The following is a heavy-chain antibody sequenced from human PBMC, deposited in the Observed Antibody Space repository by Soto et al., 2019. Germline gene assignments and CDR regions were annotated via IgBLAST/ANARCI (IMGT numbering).Heavy chain of an antibody. CDR1: GYTFTTYS. D-gene: IGHD4-17*01. V-gene: IGHV1-3*01. Sequence: QVQLVQSGAVVKKPGASVNVSCKTSGYTFTTYSVHWVRQAPGQRLEWMGWINPANGDTKYLEKFQGRVTITRDTSAKTLYMELTTLTSEYTAVYYCARDGGLTVTAQAVCWIGPWGQGTLVTVPS. CDR2: INPANGDT. J-gene: IGHJ5*02. CDR3: ARDGGLTVTAQAVCWIGP.